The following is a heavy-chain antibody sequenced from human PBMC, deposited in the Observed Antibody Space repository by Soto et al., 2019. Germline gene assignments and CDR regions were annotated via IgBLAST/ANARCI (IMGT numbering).Heavy chain of an antibody. CDR1: GFTFSSYA. Sequence: EVQLLESGGGLVQPGGSLRLSCAASGFTFSSYAMSWVRQAPGKGLEWVAAISGSGGSTYYADSVKGRFTISRDNSKNPLYLIMTSLRAEDRAVDYCSKAQHQMVLRTFFDSWGQGTLVTVSS. CDR3: SKAQHQMVLRTFFDS. J-gene: IGHJ4*02. D-gene: IGHD6-13*01. V-gene: IGHV3-23*01. CDR2: ISGSGGST.